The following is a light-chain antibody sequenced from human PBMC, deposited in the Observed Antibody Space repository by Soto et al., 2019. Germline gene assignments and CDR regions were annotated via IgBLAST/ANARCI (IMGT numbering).Light chain of an antibody. CDR2: DTY. Sequence: EIVLTQSPATLSVYPGEGATLSCWASQSFGNYIAWYQQKPGQIPRLLISDTYNRAAGIPARFSGSGSGAAISLIISSLEPEDSAIYYCQPRANWPLLVFGGGTKVEIK. CDR1: QSFGNY. J-gene: IGKJ4*01. V-gene: IGKV3-11*01. CDR3: QPRANWPLLV.